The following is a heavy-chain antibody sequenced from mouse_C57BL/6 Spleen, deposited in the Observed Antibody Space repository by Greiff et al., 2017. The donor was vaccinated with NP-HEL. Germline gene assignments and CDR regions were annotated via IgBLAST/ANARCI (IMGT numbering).Heavy chain of an antibody. V-gene: IGHV1-62-2*01. CDR2: FYPGSGSI. CDR1: GYTFTEYT. J-gene: IGHJ2*01. Sequence: VQLQESGAELMKPGASVKLSCKASGYTFTEYTIHWVKQRSGQGLEWIGWFYPGSGSIKYNEKFKDKATLTADKSSSTVYMELSRLTSEDSAVYFCARQVYYGYDQRYFDYWGQGTTLTVSS. D-gene: IGHD2-2*01. CDR3: ARQVYYGYDQRYFDY.